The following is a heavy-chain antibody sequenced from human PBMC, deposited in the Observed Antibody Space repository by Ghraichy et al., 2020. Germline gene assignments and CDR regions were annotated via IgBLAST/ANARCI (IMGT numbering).Heavy chain of an antibody. CDR1: GFSLTTSGMS. CDR3: ARMPPPVGMLLGSID. Sequence: SGPTLVKPTQTLTLTCTFSGFSLTTSGMSVSWIRQPPGKALEWLARIDWDDDKYYRPSLKTRLTISKDTSKNQVVLTMTNMDPVDTATYFCARMPPPVGMLLGSIDWGQGTLVTVSA. CDR2: IDWDDDK. D-gene: IGHD3-16*01. J-gene: IGHJ4*02. V-gene: IGHV2-70*11.